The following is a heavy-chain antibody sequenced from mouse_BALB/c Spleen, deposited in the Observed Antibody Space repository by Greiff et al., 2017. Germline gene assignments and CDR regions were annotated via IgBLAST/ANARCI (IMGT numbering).Heavy chain of an antibody. CDR2: IDPANGNT. CDR1: GFNIKDTY. Sequence: VQLKQSGAELVKPGASVKLSCTASGFNIKDTYMHWVKQRPEQGLEWIGRIDPANGNTKYDPKFQGKATITADTSSNTAYLQLSSLTSEDTAVYYCAIYDYDFAYWGQGTLVTVSA. J-gene: IGHJ3*01. D-gene: IGHD2-4*01. V-gene: IGHV14-3*02. CDR3: AIYDYDFAY.